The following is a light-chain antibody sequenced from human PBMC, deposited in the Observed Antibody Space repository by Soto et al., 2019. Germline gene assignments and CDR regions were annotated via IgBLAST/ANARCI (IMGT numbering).Light chain of an antibody. CDR2: GAS. CDR3: QQLNYWPRIT. Sequence: IVLTQSPGTLSLSPGERATLSCRASQSVGTNLAWYQQRPGQAPRLLVYGASTRASGIPPRFSGSGSGTDFTLTISSLQSEDFALYYCQQLNYWPRITFGQGTRLEI. CDR1: QSVGTN. J-gene: IGKJ5*01. V-gene: IGKV3-15*01.